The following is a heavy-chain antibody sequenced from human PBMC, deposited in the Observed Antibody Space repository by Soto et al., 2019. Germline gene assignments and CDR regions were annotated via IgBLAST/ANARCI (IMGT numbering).Heavy chain of an antibody. D-gene: IGHD6-6*01. V-gene: IGHV4-39*01. CDR1: GVSISTNNYF. CDR3: ARSHIVPRLFMYPYDY. J-gene: IGHJ4*02. Sequence: SETLSLTCAVSGVSISTNNYFWGWIRQPPGKGLESIANIYYDGSTYYNPSLKSRVTISFDTSKNQFSLKLSSVTAADTAVYNCARSHIVPRLFMYPYDYWGQGTPVTVSS. CDR2: IYYDGST.